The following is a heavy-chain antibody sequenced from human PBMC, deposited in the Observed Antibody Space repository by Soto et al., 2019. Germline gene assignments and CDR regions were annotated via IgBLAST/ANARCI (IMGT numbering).Heavy chain of an antibody. J-gene: IGHJ4*02. CDR1: GFTFSGFW. CDR3: ARVLRSFDWLPGYDY. V-gene: IGHV3-74*01. Sequence: HPGGSLRLSCAASGFTFSGFWMHWVRQAPGKGLVWVSRINSDGSSTSYADSVKGRFTISRDNAKNTLYLQMNSLRAEDTAVYYCARVLRSFDWLPGYDYWGQGTLVTVSS. CDR2: INSDGSST. D-gene: IGHD3-9*01.